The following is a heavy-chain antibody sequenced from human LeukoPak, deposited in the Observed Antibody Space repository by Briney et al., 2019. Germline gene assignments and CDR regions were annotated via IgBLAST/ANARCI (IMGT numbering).Heavy chain of an antibody. V-gene: IGHV3-23*01. CDR2: ISGSGDAT. CDR3: ARDRGV. J-gene: IGHJ6*02. CDR1: GFTFSTYG. Sequence: GSLRLSCVASGFTFSTYGMTWVRQAPGKGLEWVAGISGSGDATYHADSVKGRSTISRDNSKNTLYLQMNSLRAEDTAVYYCARDRGVWGQGTTVSVSS.